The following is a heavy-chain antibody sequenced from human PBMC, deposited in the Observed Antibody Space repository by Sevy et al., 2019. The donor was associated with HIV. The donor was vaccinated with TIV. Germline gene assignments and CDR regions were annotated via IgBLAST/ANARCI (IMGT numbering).Heavy chain of an antibody. CDR1: GFTFGSYF. V-gene: IGHV3-30-3*01. Sequence: GGSLRLSCAASGFTFGSYFLHWVRQAPGKGLEWVALISQTCDGSKKYYADSGKGRFISSRDNSKNTLYVQIDSLKLEETSVYYRVRDNSGYFLFDHWGQGTLVTVSS. D-gene: IGHD5-12*01. CDR2: ISQTCDGSKK. J-gene: IGHJ4*02. CDR3: VRDNSGYFLFDH.